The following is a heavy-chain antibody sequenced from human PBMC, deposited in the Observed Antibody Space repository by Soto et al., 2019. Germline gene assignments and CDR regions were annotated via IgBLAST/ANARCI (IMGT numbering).Heavy chain of an antibody. CDR3: ATSGYNYGLFDY. J-gene: IGHJ4*01. Sequence: QVQLVQSGAEVWKPGSSVKVSCRASGDTFKNYAIRWVRQAPGQGLEWMGGIIPIFGKTDYAQTFHGRVTINGDESTYTAHMELRGLRSDDTALYYCATSGYNYGLFDYWGRGLLVTVSS. V-gene: IGHV1-69*01. CDR1: GDTFKNYA. D-gene: IGHD5-12*01. CDR2: IIPIFGKT.